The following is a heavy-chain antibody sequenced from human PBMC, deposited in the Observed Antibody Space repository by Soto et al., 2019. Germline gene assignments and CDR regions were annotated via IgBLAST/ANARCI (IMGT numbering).Heavy chain of an antibody. Sequence: QVQLVQSGAEVQKPGASVKVSCKTSGYTFTSFGISWVRQAPGQGLEWMAWISTYNDNTKFAKRLQGRVTLSTDTSTSTVYMELRSLRSDDTAVYYCARDRIVAVPAGHVVFDFWGKGTMVTVSS. CDR1: GYTFTSFG. J-gene: IGHJ3*01. CDR2: ISTYNDNT. CDR3: ARDRIVAVPAGHVVFDF. D-gene: IGHD2-2*01. V-gene: IGHV1-18*01.